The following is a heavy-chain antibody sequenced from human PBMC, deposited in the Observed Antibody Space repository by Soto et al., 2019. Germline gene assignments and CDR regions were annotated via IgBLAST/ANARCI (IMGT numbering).Heavy chain of an antibody. CDR2: INPSGGST. CDR3: ARADYYDSSGFYYDC. D-gene: IGHD3-22*01. J-gene: IGHJ1*01. V-gene: IGHV1-46*01. CDR1: GYIFTNHY. Sequence: QVQLVQSGAEVKKPGASVKVSCKASGYIFTNHYIHWVRQAPGQGLEWMGIINPSGGSTNYLQKFQGRITMTIDTSTSTVYMELSSLRSEYTAVYFCARADYYDSSGFYYDCWGQGTLVTVSS.